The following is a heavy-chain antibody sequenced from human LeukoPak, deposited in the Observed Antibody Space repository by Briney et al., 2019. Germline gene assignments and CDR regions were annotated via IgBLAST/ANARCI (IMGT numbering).Heavy chain of an antibody. CDR1: GGSFSGYY. D-gene: IGHD3-10*01. CDR2: IYYSGST. V-gene: IGHV4-59*01. CDR3: ARGPMVRGVIITGDFDY. J-gene: IGHJ4*02. Sequence: PSETLSLTCAVYGGSFSGYYWSWLRQPPGKGLEWIGYIYYSGSTNYNPSLKSRVTISVDTSKNQFSLKLSSVTAADTAVYYCARGPMVRGVIITGDFDYWGQGTLVTVSS.